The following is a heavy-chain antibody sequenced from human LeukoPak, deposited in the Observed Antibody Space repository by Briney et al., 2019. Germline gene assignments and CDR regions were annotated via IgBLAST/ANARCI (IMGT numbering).Heavy chain of an antibody. CDR3: ERDPMAYYYGSGTIFDY. J-gene: IGHJ4*02. V-gene: IGHV4-38-2*02. Sequence: GSLRLSCAASGFTFSSYSMNWVRQAPGKGLEWIGSIYHSGSTYYNPSLKSRVTISVDTCKNEFSLKLSSVTAADTAVYYCERDPMAYYYGSGTIFDYWGQGTLVTVSS. CDR2: IYHSGST. D-gene: IGHD3-10*01. CDR1: GFTFSSYS.